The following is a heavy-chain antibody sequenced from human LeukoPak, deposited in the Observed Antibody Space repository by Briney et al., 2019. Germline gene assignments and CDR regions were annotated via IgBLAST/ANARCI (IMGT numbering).Heavy chain of an antibody. J-gene: IGHJ4*02. CDR2: INHSGST. CDR1: GGSFSGYY. CDR3: ARPGVTWGSTSLDY. D-gene: IGHD2-2*01. V-gene: IGHV4-34*01. Sequence: PSETLSLTCAVYGGSFSGYYWSWTRQPPGKGLEWIGEINHSGSTNYSPSLKSRVTISVDTSKNQFSLKLSSVTAADTAVYYCARPGVTWGSTSLDYWGQGTLVTVSS.